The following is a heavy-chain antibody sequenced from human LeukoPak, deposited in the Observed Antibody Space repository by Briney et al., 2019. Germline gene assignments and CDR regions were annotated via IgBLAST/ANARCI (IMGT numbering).Heavy chain of an antibody. CDR2: IYYSGST. Sequence: SETLSLTCTVSGGSIGSSSYYWGWIRQPPGKGLEWIGSIYYSGSTYYNPSLKSRVTISVDTSKNQFSLKLSSVTAADTAVYYCARDGLRGYYDSSGYYPNWFDPWGQGTLVTVSS. D-gene: IGHD3-22*01. CDR3: ARDGLRGYYDSSGYYPNWFDP. V-gene: IGHV4-39*07. J-gene: IGHJ5*02. CDR1: GGSIGSSSYY.